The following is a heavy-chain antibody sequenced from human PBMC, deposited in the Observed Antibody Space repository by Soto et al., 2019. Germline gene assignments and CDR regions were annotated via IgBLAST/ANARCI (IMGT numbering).Heavy chain of an antibody. CDR1: GFSFSSYG. CDR2: IWYDGSNK. D-gene: IGHD6-13*01. V-gene: IGHV3-33*01. Sequence: GGSLRLSCAASGFSFSSYGMHWVRQAPGKGLEWVAVIWYDGSNKYYADSVKGRFTISRDNSKNTLYLQMNSLRAEDTAVYYCARDKAGYSSSGYFENGMDVWAQGTTLTVSS. J-gene: IGHJ6*02. CDR3: ARDKAGYSSSGYFENGMDV.